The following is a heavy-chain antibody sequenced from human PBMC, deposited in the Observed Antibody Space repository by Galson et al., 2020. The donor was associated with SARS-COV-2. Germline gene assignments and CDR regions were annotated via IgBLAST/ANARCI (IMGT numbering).Heavy chain of an antibody. CDR1: GYSITSYW. CDR2: IYPGDSHT. D-gene: IGHD6-13*01. CDR3: ARRPYSSSWTPRYYFDY. Sequence: HVESRKIPCDVSGYSITSYWIGWVRQMPGKGLEWMGIIYPGDSHTTYSPSFQGQVTISADKSISTAYLQWSSLKASDTAMYYCARRPYSSSWTPRYYFDYWGQGTLVTVSS. J-gene: IGHJ4*02. V-gene: IGHV5-51*01.